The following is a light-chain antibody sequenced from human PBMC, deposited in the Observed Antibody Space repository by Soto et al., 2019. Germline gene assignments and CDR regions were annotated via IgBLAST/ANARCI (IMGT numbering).Light chain of an antibody. Sequence: DIPMTQSPSTLSGSVGDIVTITCRASQTISSWLAWYKQKPGKAPKILIYKASTLKSGVPSRFSGGGSGTEFTLTISSLQPDYVATYYCQQYDTYWTLGQGTKVDIK. CDR3: QQYDTYWT. CDR1: QTISSW. J-gene: IGKJ1*01. V-gene: IGKV1-5*03. CDR2: KAS.